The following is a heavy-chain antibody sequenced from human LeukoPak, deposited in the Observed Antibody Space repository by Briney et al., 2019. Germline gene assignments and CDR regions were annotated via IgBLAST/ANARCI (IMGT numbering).Heavy chain of an antibody. V-gene: IGHV3-33*08. J-gene: IGHJ6*02. CDR1: GFTFGNFG. D-gene: IGHD2-15*01. Sequence: GGSLRLSCSVSGFTFGNFGMHWVRQAPGKGREWVAVIWYDGSNKYYADSVKGRFTISRDNSKNTLYLKMNSLRAEDTAVYYCAREGGYCSGGSCYSNDYYGMDVWGQGTTVTVSS. CDR2: IWYDGSNK. CDR3: AREGGYCSGGSCYSNDYYGMDV.